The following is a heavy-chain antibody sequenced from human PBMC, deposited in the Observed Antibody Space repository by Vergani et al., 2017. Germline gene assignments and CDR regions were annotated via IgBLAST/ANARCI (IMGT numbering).Heavy chain of an antibody. CDR3: ARDLRLLYSRFDP. J-gene: IGHJ5*02. V-gene: IGHV3-33*01. CDR1: GFTFNQYG. D-gene: IGHD5-12*01. Sequence: QVQLVESGGGVVQPGRSLGLSCAASGFTFNQYGMHWVRQAPGKGLEWVAVTWYDGNNKQYADSVKGRFTISRDNSKSTMYLQMNSLRDEDTGVYYCARDLRLLYSRFDPWGQGTLVTVSS. CDR2: TWYDGNNK.